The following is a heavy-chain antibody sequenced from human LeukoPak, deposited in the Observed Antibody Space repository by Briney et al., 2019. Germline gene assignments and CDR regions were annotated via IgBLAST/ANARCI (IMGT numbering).Heavy chain of an antibody. CDR2: IYYSGST. J-gene: IGHJ5*02. D-gene: IGHD6-13*01. Sequence: SETLSLTCAVSGGCISSNSYYWGWIRQPPGKGLEWIGSIYYSGSTYYNPSLKSRVTISVDTSKNQFSLKLSSVTAADTAVYYCARDWRPGIAAAGTQYNWFDPWGQGTLVTVSS. CDR3: ARDWRPGIAAAGTQYNWFDP. V-gene: IGHV4-39*02. CDR1: GGCISSNSYY.